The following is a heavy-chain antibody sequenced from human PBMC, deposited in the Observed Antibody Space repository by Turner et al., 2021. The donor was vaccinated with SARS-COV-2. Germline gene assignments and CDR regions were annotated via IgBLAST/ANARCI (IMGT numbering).Heavy chain of an antibody. V-gene: IGHV3-21*01. CDR1: GCTFSAYT. CDR3: ARVFPTDSSVWYRYYYYYGMDV. J-gene: IGHJ6*02. D-gene: IGHD6-19*01. Sequence: EVQLVESGGGLVKPGGSLRRSCAASGCTFSAYTMNWVRQAPGKGLEWVSSITGSSGYIYYADSVKGRFTISRDNAKTSLYLQMNSLRAEDTAVYYCARVFPTDSSVWYRYYYYYGMDVWGQGTTVTVSS. CDR2: ITGSSGYI.